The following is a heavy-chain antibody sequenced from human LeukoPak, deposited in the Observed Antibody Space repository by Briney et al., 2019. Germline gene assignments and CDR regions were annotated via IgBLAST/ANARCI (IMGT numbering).Heavy chain of an antibody. CDR3: ASTVVTPGAFDI. CDR1: GGSISSSSYY. J-gene: IGHJ3*02. V-gene: IGHV4-39*07. CDR2: IYYSGST. Sequence: SETLSLTCTVSGGSISSSSYYWGWIRQPPGKGLERIGSIYYSGSTYYNPSLKSRVTISVDTSKNQFSLKLSSVTAADTAVYYCASTVVTPGAFDIWGQGTMVTVSS. D-gene: IGHD4-23*01.